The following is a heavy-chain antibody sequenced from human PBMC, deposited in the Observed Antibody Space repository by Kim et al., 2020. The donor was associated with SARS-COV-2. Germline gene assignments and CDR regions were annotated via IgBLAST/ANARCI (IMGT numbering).Heavy chain of an antibody. CDR2: IYHTGST. J-gene: IGHJ4*02. CDR3: ASGAVSSVVVVL. D-gene: IGHD2-21*01. Sequence: SETLSLTCSVSGGSIISGGAYWNWIRQHPGRGLEWIGYIYHTGSTYRNSSLKSRVTISVDTSKNHFSLRSASAAAADTAVYYCASGAVSSVVVVLWGQG. V-gene: IGHV4-31*03. CDR1: GGSIISGGAY.